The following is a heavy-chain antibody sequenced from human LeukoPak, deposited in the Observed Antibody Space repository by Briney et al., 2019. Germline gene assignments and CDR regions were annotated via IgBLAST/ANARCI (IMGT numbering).Heavy chain of an antibody. CDR1: GFTFSSYS. Sequence: GGSLRLSCAASGFTFSSYSMNWVRQAPGKGLEWVSSISSSSSYIYYADSVKGRFTISRDNAKNSLYLQMNSLRAEDTAVYYCARLRPMDIVLMVYALGDAFDIWGQGTMVTVSS. CDR3: ARLRPMDIVLMVYALGDAFDI. D-gene: IGHD2-8*01. CDR2: ISSSSSYI. V-gene: IGHV3-21*01. J-gene: IGHJ3*02.